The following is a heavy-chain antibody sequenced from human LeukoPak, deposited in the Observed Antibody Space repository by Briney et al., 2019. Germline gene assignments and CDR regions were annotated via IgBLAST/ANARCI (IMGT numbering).Heavy chain of an antibody. D-gene: IGHD3-10*01. J-gene: IGHJ6*03. CDR2: IYYSGYT. V-gene: IGHV4-59*01. Sequence: PSETLSLTCTVSGGSISSYYWSWIRQPPGKGLEWIGCIYYSGYTNYKSSLKSRVTISVDTSKNQFSLKLSSVTAADTAVYYCARTTMVRGAYYMDVWGKGTTVTVSS. CDR1: GGSISSYY. CDR3: ARTTMVRGAYYMDV.